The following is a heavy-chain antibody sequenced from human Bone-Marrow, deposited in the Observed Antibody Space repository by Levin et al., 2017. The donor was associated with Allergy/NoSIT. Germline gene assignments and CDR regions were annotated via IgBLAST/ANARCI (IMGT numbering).Heavy chain of an antibody. CDR3: ATPSDSSGYYSYYFDY. Sequence: GASVKVSCKVSGYTLTELSMHWVRQAPGKGLEWMGGFDPEDGETIYAQKFQGRVTMTEDTSTDTAYMELSSLRSEDTAVYYCATPSDSSGYYSYYFDYWGQGTLVTVSS. D-gene: IGHD3-22*01. J-gene: IGHJ4*02. V-gene: IGHV1-24*01. CDR1: GYTLTELS. CDR2: FDPEDGET.